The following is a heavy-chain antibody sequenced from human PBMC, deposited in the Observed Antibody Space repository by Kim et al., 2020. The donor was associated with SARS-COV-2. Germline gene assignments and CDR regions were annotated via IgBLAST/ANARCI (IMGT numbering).Heavy chain of an antibody. J-gene: IGHJ5*02. D-gene: IGHD3-10*01. Sequence: EKYDVDSVKGRFTISRDNAKNSLYLQMNSLRAEDTAVYYCAREGGGWFDPWGQGTLVTVSS. CDR2: EK. V-gene: IGHV3-7*01. CDR3: AREGGGWFDP.